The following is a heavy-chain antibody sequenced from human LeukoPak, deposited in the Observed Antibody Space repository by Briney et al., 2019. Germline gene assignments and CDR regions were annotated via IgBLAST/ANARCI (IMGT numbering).Heavy chain of an antibody. D-gene: IGHD3-9*01. CDR1: GFTFSSYA. V-gene: IGHV3-30-3*01. CDR2: ISYDGSNK. Sequence: GGSLRLSCAASGFTFSSYAMHWVRQAPGKGLERVAVISYDGSNKYYADSVKGRFTISRDNSKNTLYLQMNSLRAEDTAVYYCAKGDNNILTGYYNSFDSWGQGTLVTVSS. CDR3: AKGDNNILTGYYNSFDS. J-gene: IGHJ4*02.